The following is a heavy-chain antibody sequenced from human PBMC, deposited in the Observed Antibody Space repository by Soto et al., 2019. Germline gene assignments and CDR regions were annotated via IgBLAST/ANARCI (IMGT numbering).Heavy chain of an antibody. Sequence: GSLRLSCLASGFSFNSFNMNWIRRAPGGGLEWVASISVSGDNIYYGDSMQGRFTISRDNSKRSVFLDLNSLRVEDTAVYYCARDLGLLKSMFDYWGQGTLVTVSS. V-gene: IGHV3-21*01. J-gene: IGHJ4*02. D-gene: IGHD2-8*01. CDR2: ISVSGDNI. CDR1: GFSFNSFN. CDR3: ARDLGLLKSMFDY.